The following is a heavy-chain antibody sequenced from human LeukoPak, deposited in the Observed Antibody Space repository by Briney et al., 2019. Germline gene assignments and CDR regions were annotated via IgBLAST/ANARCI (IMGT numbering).Heavy chain of an antibody. Sequence: AASVNVSCTASGYSFTTYDVNWVRQATGPGLAWMGWMNPNSGNTGYAQTFQGRVTMTRNTSISTAYMDLSSLRSEDTAVYYCARGQGYFWSGFSDFGLDVWGQGTTVTVSS. J-gene: IGHJ6*02. CDR1: GYSFTTYD. V-gene: IGHV1-8*01. CDR3: ARGQGYFWSGFSDFGLDV. CDR2: MNPNSGNT. D-gene: IGHD3-3*01.